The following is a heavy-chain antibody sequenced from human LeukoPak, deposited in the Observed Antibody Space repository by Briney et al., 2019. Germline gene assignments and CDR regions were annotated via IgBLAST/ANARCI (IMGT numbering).Heavy chain of an antibody. CDR2: INSDGSTT. D-gene: IGHD3-3*01. V-gene: IGHV3-74*01. J-gene: IGHJ4*02. Sequence: PGGSLRLSCAASGFTFDKYWMHWVRQAPGTGLVWVSRINSDGSTTTYADDVKGRFTISRDNTQNTLYLQMNSLRAEDTAVYYCASGIFYYDSWSGYQYYFDNWGQGTLVTVSS. CDR1: GFTFDKYW. CDR3: ASGIFYYDSWSGYQYYFDN.